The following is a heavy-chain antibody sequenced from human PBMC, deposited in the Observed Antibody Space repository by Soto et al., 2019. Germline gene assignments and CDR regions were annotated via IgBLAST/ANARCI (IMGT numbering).Heavy chain of an antibody. Sequence: GCSLRLSCAASGFTFSSSAMHWVRQAPGKGLEWVAVISYDGSNKYYADSVKGRFTISRDNSKNTLYLQMNSLRAEDTAVYYCARDEFVVAAKAYYYYGMDVWGQGTTVTVSS. CDR1: GFTFSSSA. CDR3: ARDEFVVAAKAYYYYGMDV. D-gene: IGHD2-15*01. CDR2: ISYDGSNK. J-gene: IGHJ6*02. V-gene: IGHV3-30-3*01.